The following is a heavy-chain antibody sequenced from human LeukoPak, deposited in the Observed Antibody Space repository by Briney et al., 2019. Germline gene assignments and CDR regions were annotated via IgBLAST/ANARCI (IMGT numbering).Heavy chain of an antibody. CDR2: ITGRADRT. CDR1: GFTFSNYP. V-gene: IGHV3-23*01. J-gene: IGHJ4*02. D-gene: IGHD1-26*01. CDR3: ARENPVGRTNYFDH. Sequence: TGASLRLSCAASGFTFSNYPMSWVRRAPGKGLEWVSAITGRADRTFYGDPARGRFTISRDNAKNTLHLQMNGLRADDTAVYYCARENPVGRTNYFDHWGQGTLVIVSS.